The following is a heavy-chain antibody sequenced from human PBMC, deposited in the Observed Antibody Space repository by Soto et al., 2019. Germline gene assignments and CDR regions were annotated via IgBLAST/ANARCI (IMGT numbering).Heavy chain of an antibody. V-gene: IGHV1-18*04. J-gene: IGHJ4*02. Sequence: ASVKVSCKASGYTFTSYGISRVRQAPGQGLEWMGWISAYNGNTNYAQKLQGRVTMTTDTSTSTAYMELRSLRSDDTAVYYCARVRYSSGWPLFDYWGQGTLVTVSS. CDR1: GYTFTSYG. CDR2: ISAYNGNT. D-gene: IGHD6-19*01. CDR3: ARVRYSSGWPLFDY.